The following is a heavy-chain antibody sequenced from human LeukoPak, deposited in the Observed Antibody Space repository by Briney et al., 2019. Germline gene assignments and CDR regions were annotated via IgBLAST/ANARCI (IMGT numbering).Heavy chain of an antibody. CDR1: GGSINDFY. CDR3: ARDEDWVVQGAPSL. J-gene: IGHJ4*02. V-gene: IGHV4-4*08. CDR2: IYSDGRT. Sequence: PSETLSLTCSVSGGSINDFYWTWVRQPPGKGLEWIVHIYSDGRTKYSPSLKSRLSLSVDTSKNQISLRLRSVTAADTAFYYCARDEDWVVQGAPSLWGQGTLVTVSS. D-gene: IGHD3-10*01.